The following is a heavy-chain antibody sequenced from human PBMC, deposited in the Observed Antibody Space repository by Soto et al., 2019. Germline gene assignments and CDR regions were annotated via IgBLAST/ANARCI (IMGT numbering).Heavy chain of an antibody. Sequence: VPLQQWGAGLLKPSETLSLTCAVYGGSFSGYYWSWIRQPPGKGLEWIGEINHSGSTNYNPSLKSRVTMSVDTSKNQVSLKLSSVTAADTAVYYCARGREYCSSTSCTHYFDYWGQGTLVTVSS. J-gene: IGHJ4*02. CDR1: GGSFSGYY. CDR3: ARGREYCSSTSCTHYFDY. V-gene: IGHV4-34*01. D-gene: IGHD2-2*01. CDR2: INHSGST.